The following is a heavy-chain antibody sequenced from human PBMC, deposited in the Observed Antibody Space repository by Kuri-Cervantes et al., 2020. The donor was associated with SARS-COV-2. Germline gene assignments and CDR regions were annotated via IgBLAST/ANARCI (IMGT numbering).Heavy chain of an antibody. Sequence: GESLKISCAASGFTSSDYYMSWIRQAPGKGLEWVSYISSSGSTIYYADSVKGRFTISRDNAKNSLYLQMNSLRAEDTAVYYCARDGYDFWSNEYYFDYWGQGTLVTVSS. V-gene: IGHV3-11*04. D-gene: IGHD3-3*01. CDR2: ISSSGSTI. CDR1: GFTSSDYY. J-gene: IGHJ4*02. CDR3: ARDGYDFWSNEYYFDY.